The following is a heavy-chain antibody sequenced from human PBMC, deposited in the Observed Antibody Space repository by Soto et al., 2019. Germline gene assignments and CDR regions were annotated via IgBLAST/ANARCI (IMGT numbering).Heavy chain of an antibody. CDR1: GFTFSNYW. CDR3: ANSRTSGCSD. V-gene: IGHV3-74*01. J-gene: IGHJ4*02. D-gene: IGHD2-2*01. CDR2: INPDGSTT. Sequence: AGGSLRLSCAASGFTFSNYWMHWVRQEPGKGLVWVSRINPDGSTTNYADSVKGRFTISRDNAKNTVYLQMNSLRVEDTAVYYCANSRTSGCSDWGQGTLVTVSS.